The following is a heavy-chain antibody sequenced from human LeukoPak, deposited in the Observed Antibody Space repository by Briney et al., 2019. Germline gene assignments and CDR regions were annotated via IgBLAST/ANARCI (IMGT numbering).Heavy chain of an antibody. CDR2: IYTSGST. CDR1: GGSISSYY. D-gene: IGHD1-26*01. CDR3: ARGLSTEPYYYYGMDV. V-gene: IGHV4-4*07. Sequence: SETLSLTCTVSGGSISSYYWSWIRQPAGKGLEWIGRIYTSGSTNYNPSLKSRVTMSVDTSKNQFSLKLSSVTAADTAVYYCARGLSTEPYYYYGMDVWGQGTTVTVSS. J-gene: IGHJ6*02.